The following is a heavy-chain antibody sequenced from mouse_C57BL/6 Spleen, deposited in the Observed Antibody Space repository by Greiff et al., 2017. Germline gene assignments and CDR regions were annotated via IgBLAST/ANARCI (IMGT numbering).Heavy chain of an antibody. V-gene: IGHV14-4*01. D-gene: IGHD5-1*01. CDR2: IDPENGDT. CDR3: TTGGTSYAMDY. J-gene: IGHJ4*01. CDR1: GFNIKDDY. Sequence: EVQLQESGAELVRPGASVKLSCTASGFNIKDDYMHWVKQRPEQGLEWIGWIDPENGDTEYASKFQGKATITADTSSNTAYLQLSSLTSEDTAVDYCTTGGTSYAMDYWGQGTSVTVSS.